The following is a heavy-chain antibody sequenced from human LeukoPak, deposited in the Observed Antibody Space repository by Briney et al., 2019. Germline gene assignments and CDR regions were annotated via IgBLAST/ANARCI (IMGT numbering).Heavy chain of an antibody. CDR1: GGSISSGDYY. CDR3: ARGGLGYDSSGSPPVGDAFDI. CDR2: IYYSGST. J-gene: IGHJ3*02. V-gene: IGHV4-30-4*01. D-gene: IGHD3-22*01. Sequence: SETLSLTCTVSGGSISSGDYYWSWIRQPPGKGLEWIGYIYYSGSTYYNPSLKSRVTISVDTSKNQFSLKLSSVTAADTAVYYCARGGLGYDSSGSPPVGDAFDIWGQGTMVTVSS.